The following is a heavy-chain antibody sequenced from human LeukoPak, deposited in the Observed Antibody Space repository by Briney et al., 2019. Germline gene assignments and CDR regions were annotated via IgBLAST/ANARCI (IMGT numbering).Heavy chain of an antibody. Sequence: GGSLRLSCAASGFTFNSYGMHWVRQAPGKGLEWVAVISYDGSNKYSADSVKGRFTISRDNSKNTLYLQMNSLRPEDTAVYYCAKDRSSGWYSFQHWGQGTLVSVSS. CDR2: ISYDGSNK. CDR3: AKDRSSGWYSFQH. J-gene: IGHJ1*01. CDR1: GFTFNSYG. V-gene: IGHV3-30*18. D-gene: IGHD6-19*01.